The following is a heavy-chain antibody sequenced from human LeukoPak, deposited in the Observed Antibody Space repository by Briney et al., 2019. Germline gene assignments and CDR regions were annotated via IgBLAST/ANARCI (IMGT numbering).Heavy chain of an antibody. Sequence: PSETLSVTCTVSGGSISSYYWSWIRQPAGKGLEWIGRIYTRGSTNYNPSLKSRVTMSVDTSKDQFSLQLSAVTAADTAVYYCARVRSGWNHDAFDIWGQGTMVTVSS. CDR2: IYTRGST. V-gene: IGHV4-4*07. D-gene: IGHD6-19*01. CDR3: ARVRSGWNHDAFDI. J-gene: IGHJ3*02. CDR1: GGSISSYY.